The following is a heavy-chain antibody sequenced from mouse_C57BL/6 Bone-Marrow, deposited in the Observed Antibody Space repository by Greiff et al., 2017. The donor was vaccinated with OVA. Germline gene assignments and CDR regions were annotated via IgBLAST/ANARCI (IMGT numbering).Heavy chain of an antibody. CDR3: ARGGLRRVRDYFDY. Sequence: QVQLQQPGAELVKPGASVKLSCKASGYTFTSYWMHWVKQRPGQGLEWIGMIHPNSGSTNYNEKFKSKATLTVDKSSSTAYMQLSSLTSEDSAVYYCARGGLRRVRDYFDYWGQGTTLTVSS. CDR2: IHPNSGST. V-gene: IGHV1-64*01. CDR1: GYTFTSYW. J-gene: IGHJ2*01. D-gene: IGHD2-4*01.